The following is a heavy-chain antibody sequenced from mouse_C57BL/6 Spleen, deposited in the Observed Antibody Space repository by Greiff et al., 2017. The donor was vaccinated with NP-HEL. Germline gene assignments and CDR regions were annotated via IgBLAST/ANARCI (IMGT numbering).Heavy chain of an antibody. V-gene: IGHV3-6*01. D-gene: IGHD2-4*01. J-gene: IGHJ4*01. Sequence: EVKLQESGPGLVKPSQSLSLTCSVTGYSITSGYYWNWIRQFPGNKLEWMGYISYDGSNNYNPSLKNRISITRDTSKNQFFLKLNSVTTEDTATYYCARGDDDYDKGDAMDYWGQGTSVTVSS. CDR2: ISYDGSN. CDR1: GYSITSGYY. CDR3: ARGDDDYDKGDAMDY.